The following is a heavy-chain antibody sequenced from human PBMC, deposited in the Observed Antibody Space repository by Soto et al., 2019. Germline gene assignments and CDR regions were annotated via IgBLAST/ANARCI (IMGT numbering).Heavy chain of an antibody. CDR3: ARGQMATIMGTAFDI. D-gene: IGHD5-12*01. CDR1: GYTFTGYY. CDR2: INPNSGGT. Sequence: QVQLVQSGAEVKKPGASVKVSCKASGYTFTGYYMHWVRQAPGQGLEWMGWINPNSGGTNYAQKFQGRVTITADESTSTAYMELSSLRSEDTAVYYCARGQMATIMGTAFDIWGQGTMVTVSS. V-gene: IGHV1-2*02. J-gene: IGHJ3*02.